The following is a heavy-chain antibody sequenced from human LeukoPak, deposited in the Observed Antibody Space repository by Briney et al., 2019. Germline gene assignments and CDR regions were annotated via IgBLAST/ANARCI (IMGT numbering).Heavy chain of an antibody. Sequence: SETLFLTCSVSGGSFSSSSYYWGWIRQPPGKGLEWIGSIYYSGSSNFNPSLKSRLTISVDTSRNQFSLKLSSVTAADTAVYYCARRPAGRGYFGYWGQGTLVTVSS. J-gene: IGHJ4*02. CDR3: ARRPAGRGYFGY. CDR1: GGSFSSSSYY. D-gene: IGHD2-15*01. V-gene: IGHV4-39*01. CDR2: IYYSGSS.